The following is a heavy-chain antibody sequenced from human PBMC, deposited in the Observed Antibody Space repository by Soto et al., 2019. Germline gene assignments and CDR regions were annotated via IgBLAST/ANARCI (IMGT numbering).Heavy chain of an antibody. J-gene: IGHJ3*02. CDR2: IYSGCSS. CDR3: SRASQQRVRDFDS. Sequence: GGSLRLSCAASGFTVSSNYMSWVRQAPGKGLEWVSVIYSGCSSYYADSLKGSCTISRDNSKNKLYLQMISLRAEDTAVYYCSRASQQRVRDFDSWGQGTMVTVSS. V-gene: IGHV3-66*01. CDR1: GFTVSSNY. D-gene: IGHD6-13*01.